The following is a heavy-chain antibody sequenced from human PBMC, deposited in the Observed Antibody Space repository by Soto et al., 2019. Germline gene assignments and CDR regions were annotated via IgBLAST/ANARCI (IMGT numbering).Heavy chain of an antibody. CDR2: ISYDGSNK. J-gene: IGHJ4*02. D-gene: IGHD2-21*01. V-gene: IGHV3-30-3*01. Sequence: QVQLVESGGGVVQPGRSLRLSCAASGFTFSSYAMHWVRQAQGKGMEWVAVISYDGSNKYYADSVTGRFTISRDNSKNTLYLQMKSRRAEDPAVYYCAGGADCGGECSNLVYLDYWGLGTLVAVS. CDR3: AGGADCGGECSNLVYLDY. CDR1: GFTFSSYA.